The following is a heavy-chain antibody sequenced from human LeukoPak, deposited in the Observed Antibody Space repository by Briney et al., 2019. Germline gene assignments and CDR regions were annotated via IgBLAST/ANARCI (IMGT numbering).Heavy chain of an antibody. CDR2: ISSSGSTI. D-gene: IGHD1-26*01. Sequence: GGSLRLSCAASGFTFSSYEMTWVRQAPGKGLEWVSYISSSGSTIYYADSVKGRFTISRDNAKNSLYLQMNSLRAEDRAVYYCARAEWELPGFWGQGTLVTVSS. CDR1: GFTFSSYE. V-gene: IGHV3-48*03. J-gene: IGHJ4*02. CDR3: ARAEWELPGF.